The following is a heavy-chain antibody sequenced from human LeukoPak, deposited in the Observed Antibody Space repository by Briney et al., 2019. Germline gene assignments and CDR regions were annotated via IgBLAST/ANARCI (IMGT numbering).Heavy chain of an antibody. CDR3: ARVYDYVWGGYRSSLFDY. J-gene: IGHJ4*02. Sequence: ASVKVSCKASGGTFSSYAISWVRQAPGQGLEWMGGIIPIFGTANYAQKFQGRVTTTADESTSTAYMELSSLRSEDTAVYYCARVYDYVWGGYRSSLFDYWGQGTLVTVSS. V-gene: IGHV1-69*13. CDR2: IIPIFGTA. CDR1: GGTFSSYA. D-gene: IGHD3-16*02.